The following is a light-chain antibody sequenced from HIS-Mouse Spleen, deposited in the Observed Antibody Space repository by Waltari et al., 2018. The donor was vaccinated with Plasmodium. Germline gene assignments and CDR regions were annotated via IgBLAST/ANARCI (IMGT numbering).Light chain of an antibody. CDR2: DVS. CDR1: SSDVGGYNY. CDR3: SSYTSSSTLNYV. V-gene: IGLV2-14*03. Sequence: QPASVSGSPGQSITISCTGTSSDVGGYNYVSWYQQHPGKATKLMIYDVSNRPSGVSNRFSGSNSGNTASLTISGLQAEDEADYYCSSYTSSSTLNYVFGTGTKVTVL. J-gene: IGLJ1*01.